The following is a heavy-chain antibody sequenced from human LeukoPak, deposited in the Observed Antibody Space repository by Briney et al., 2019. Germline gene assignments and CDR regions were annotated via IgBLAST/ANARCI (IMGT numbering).Heavy chain of an antibody. V-gene: IGHV5-51*01. D-gene: IGHD3-3*01. CDR1: GYSFTSYW. CDR2: IYPGDSDT. CDR3: ARRGSGQTPGYYYYMDV. Sequence: GESLKISCKGSGYSFTSYWIGWVRQMPGKGLEWMGIIYPGDSDTRYSPSFQSQVTISADKSISTAYLQWSSLKASDTAMYYCARRGSGQTPGYYYYMDVWGKGTTVTVSS. J-gene: IGHJ6*03.